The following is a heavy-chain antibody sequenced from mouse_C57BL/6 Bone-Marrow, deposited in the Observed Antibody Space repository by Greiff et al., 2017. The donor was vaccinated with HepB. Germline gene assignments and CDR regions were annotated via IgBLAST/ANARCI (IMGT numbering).Heavy chain of an antibody. J-gene: IGHJ4*01. Sequence: EVHLVESGGGLVQPGGSLSLSCAASGFTFTDYYLSWVRQPPGKALEWLGFIRNKANGYTTEYSASVKGRFTISRDNSQSILYLQMNALRAEDSATYYCARSVWAMDYWGQGTSVTVSS. V-gene: IGHV7-3*01. CDR3: ARSVWAMDY. CDR1: GFTFTDYY. CDR2: IRNKANGYTT.